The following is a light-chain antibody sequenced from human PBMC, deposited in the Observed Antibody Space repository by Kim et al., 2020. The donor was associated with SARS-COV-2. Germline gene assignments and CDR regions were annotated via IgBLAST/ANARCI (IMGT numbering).Light chain of an antibody. CDR2: GAS. V-gene: IGKV3-15*01. J-gene: IGKJ2*01. CDR3: QQYNNSSPFT. CDR1: QSIRSN. Sequence: EIVMTQSPATLSVSPGERATLSCRASQSIRSNLAWYQQTPGQAPRLLIYGASTRATGIPARFSGSGSGTEFTLTISSLQPEDFAVYYCQQYNNSSPFTFGQGTKLEI.